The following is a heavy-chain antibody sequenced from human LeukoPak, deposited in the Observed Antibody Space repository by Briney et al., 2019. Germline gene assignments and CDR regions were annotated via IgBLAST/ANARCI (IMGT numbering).Heavy chain of an antibody. D-gene: IGHD6-19*01. CDR1: GFTFSSYA. CDR3: AKDGSGWPDSFFDY. CDR2: ISGSGGST. Sequence: PGGSLRLSCAASGFTFSSYAMSWVRQAPGKGLEWVSAISGSGGSTYYADSVKGRFTISRDNSKNTLYLQMNSLRAGDTAVYYCAKDGSGWPDSFFDYWGQGTLVTVSS. V-gene: IGHV3-23*01. J-gene: IGHJ4*02.